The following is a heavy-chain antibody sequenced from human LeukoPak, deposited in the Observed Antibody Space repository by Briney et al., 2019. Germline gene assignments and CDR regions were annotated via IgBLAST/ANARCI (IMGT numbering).Heavy chain of an antibody. Sequence: SETLSLTCAVYGGSFSGYYWCWIRQPPGKGLEWIGEINHSGSTNYNPSLKSRVTISVDTSKNQFSLKLSSVTAADTAVYYCARGLAVENSYGPPNDPWGQGTLVTVSS. CDR2: INHSGST. CDR1: GGSFSGYY. CDR3: ARGLAVENSYGPPNDP. J-gene: IGHJ5*02. V-gene: IGHV4-34*01. D-gene: IGHD5-18*01.